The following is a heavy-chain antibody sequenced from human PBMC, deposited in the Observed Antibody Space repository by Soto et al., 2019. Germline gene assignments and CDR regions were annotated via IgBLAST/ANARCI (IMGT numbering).Heavy chain of an antibody. J-gene: IGHJ6*03. CDR1: GGSISGYY. CDR3: ARFWGGDSHQVRDV. CDR2: IYSSGST. Sequence: PSETLSLTCTVSGGSISGYYWSWIRQPPGKGLEWIGYIYSSGSTYYNPSLKSRVTISVDTSKNQFSLKLSSVTAADTAVYYSARFWGGDSHQVRDVGGKGTRATV. D-gene: IGHD2-21*02. V-gene: IGHV4-59*12.